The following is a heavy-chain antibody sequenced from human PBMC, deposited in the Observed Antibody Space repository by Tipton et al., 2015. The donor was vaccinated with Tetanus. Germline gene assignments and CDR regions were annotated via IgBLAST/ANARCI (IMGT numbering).Heavy chain of an antibody. CDR2: IWYDGTNK. J-gene: IGHJ2*01. CDR3: TRDVPGVVAQICDL. Sequence: SLRLSCAASGFTFSSYGMHWVRQAPGKGLEWVAIIWYDGTNKYYADSVKGRFTISRDNSKNTVYLEMNSLRAEETAVYYCTRDVPGVVAQICDLWGRGTLVTVSS. CDR1: GFTFSSYG. V-gene: IGHV3-33*01. D-gene: IGHD6-6*01.